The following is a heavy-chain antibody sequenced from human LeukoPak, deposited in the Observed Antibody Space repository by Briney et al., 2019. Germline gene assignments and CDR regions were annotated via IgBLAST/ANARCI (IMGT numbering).Heavy chain of an antibody. CDR3: ARQGMGDSRSWYFH. V-gene: IGHV4-34*01. Sequence: SETLSLTCAVYGGSFSGYYWSWIRQPPGKGLEWIGEINHSRSTNYNPSLKSRVTISVDTSKNQFSLKLSSVTAADTAVYYCARQGMGDSRSWYFHWGQGTLVTVSS. J-gene: IGHJ4*02. D-gene: IGHD6-13*01. CDR1: GGSFSGYY. CDR2: INHSRST.